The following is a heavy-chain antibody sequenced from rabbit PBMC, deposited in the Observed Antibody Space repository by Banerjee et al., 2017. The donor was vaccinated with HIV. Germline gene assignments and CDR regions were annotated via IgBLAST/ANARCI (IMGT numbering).Heavy chain of an antibody. J-gene: IGHJ4*01. D-gene: IGHD7-1*01. V-gene: IGHV1S45*01. CDR3: ARDYAGYIGYGYYFNL. CDR1: GFSFSNKYV. CDR2: IYTDKGEA. Sequence: QEQLEESGGDLVKPEGSLTLTCTASGFSFSNKYVMCWVRQAPGKGLEWIGTIYTDKGEAYYATWVNGRFTISKTSSTTVTLQMTSLTAADTATYFCARDYAGYIGYGYYFNLWGQGTLVTVS.